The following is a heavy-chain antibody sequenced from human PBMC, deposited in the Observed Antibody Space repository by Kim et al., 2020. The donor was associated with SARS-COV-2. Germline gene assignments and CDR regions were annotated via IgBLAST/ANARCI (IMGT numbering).Heavy chain of an antibody. CDR1: GFTFSSYW. J-gene: IGHJ4*02. V-gene: IGHV3-74*01. D-gene: IGHD1-26*01. CDR2: INSDGGTT. Sequence: GGSLRLSCAASGFTFSSYWMHWVRQAPGKGLVWVSRINSDGGTTSYADSVKGRFTISRDNAKSTLYLQMNSLRAEDTAVYYCASRRYTGTYYYFDYWGQGPRVTVSS. CDR3: ASRRYTGTYYYFDY.